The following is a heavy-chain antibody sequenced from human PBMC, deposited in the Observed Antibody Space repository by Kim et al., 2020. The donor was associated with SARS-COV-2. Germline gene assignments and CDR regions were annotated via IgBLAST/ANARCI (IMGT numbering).Heavy chain of an antibody. CDR2: ISAYYGNT. V-gene: IGHV1-18*01. D-gene: IGHD3-3*01. CDR3: ARVQDLEWLSRYNWFDP. Sequence: ASVKVSCKASGYTFTSYGISWVRQAPGQGLEWMGWISAYYGNTNYAQKLQGRVTMTTDTSTSTAYMELRSLRSDDTAVYYCARVQDLEWLSRYNWFDPWGQGTLVTVSS. CDR1: GYTFTSYG. J-gene: IGHJ5*02.